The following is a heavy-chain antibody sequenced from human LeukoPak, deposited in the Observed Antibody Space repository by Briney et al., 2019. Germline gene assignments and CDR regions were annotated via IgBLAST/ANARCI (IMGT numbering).Heavy chain of an antibody. CDR1: GFTFSSYG. CDR3: AKEDSSGWYGSDY. V-gene: IGHV3-30*18. J-gene: IGHJ4*02. CDR2: ISYDGSNK. D-gene: IGHD6-19*01. Sequence: GGSLRLSCAASGFTFSSYGMHWVRQAPGKGLEWVAVISYDGSNKYYADSVKGRFTISRDNSKNTLYLQMNSLRAEDTAVYYCAKEDSSGWYGSDYWGQGTLVTVSS.